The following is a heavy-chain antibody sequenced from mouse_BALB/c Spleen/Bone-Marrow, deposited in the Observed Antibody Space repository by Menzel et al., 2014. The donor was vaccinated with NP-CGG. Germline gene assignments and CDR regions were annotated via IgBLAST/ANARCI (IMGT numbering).Heavy chain of an antibody. CDR3: ARGSYYGSSYWFAY. V-gene: IGHV1-19*01. J-gene: IGHJ3*01. CDR2: VNPYYGGT. D-gene: IGHD1-1*01. CDR1: GYTFTDYY. Sequence: VQLQQSGPELVKPGASVKMSCKASGYTFTDYYMDWVKQSHGESFEWIGRVNPYYGGTSYNQKFKGKATLTVDKSSSTAYMELNSLTSEDSAVYYCARGSYYGSSYWFAYWGRGTLVTVSA.